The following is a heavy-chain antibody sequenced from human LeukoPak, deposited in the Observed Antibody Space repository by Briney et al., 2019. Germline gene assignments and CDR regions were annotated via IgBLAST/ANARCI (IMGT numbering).Heavy chain of an antibody. J-gene: IGHJ6*02. CDR2: IYHSGST. V-gene: IGHV4-30-2*01. D-gene: IGHD3-10*01. Sequence: SQTLSLTCTVSGGSISSGGYYWSWIRQPPGKGLEWIGYIYHSGSTYYNPSLKSRVTISVDMSKNQFSLKLSSVTAADTAVYYCARNDYYGSGSYYYYYGMDVWGQGTTVTVSS. CDR3: ARNDYYGSGSYYYYYGMDV. CDR1: GGSISSGGYY.